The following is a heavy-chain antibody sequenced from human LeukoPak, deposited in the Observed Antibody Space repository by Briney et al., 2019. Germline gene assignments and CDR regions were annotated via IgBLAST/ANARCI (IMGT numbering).Heavy chain of an antibody. D-gene: IGHD3-22*01. CDR2: IYYSGST. CDR3: AENYYDSSGYYR. CDR1: GGSISSSSYY. V-gene: IGHV4-39*01. Sequence: PSETLSLTCTVSGGSISSSSYYWGWIRQPPGKGLEWIGSIYYSGSTYYNPSLKSRVTISVDTSKNQFSLKLSSVTAADTAVYYCAENYYDSSGYYRWGQGTLVTVSS. J-gene: IGHJ4*02.